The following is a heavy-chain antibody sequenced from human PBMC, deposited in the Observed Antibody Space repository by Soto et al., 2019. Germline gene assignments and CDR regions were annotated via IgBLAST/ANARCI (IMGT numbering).Heavy chain of an antibody. CDR1: VYSFSTYC. CDR2: IYPCDSDT. CDR3: SCSTSFGYYYGMAA. V-gene: IGHV5-51*01. D-gene: IGHD2-2*01. J-gene: IGHJ6*02. Sequence: PGESLKISCKGSVYSFSTYCIGWLRQMPVKGLEWMGIIYPCDSDTRYSPSFQGQVTISADKSIDTAYLHWSSLKASDTAMYYCSCSTSFGYYYGMAAWGQGTPVTLSS.